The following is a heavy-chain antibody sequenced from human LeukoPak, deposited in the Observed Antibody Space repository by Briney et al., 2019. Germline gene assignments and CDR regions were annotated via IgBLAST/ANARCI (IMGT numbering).Heavy chain of an antibody. Sequence: SETLSLTCTVSGGSISSSSYYWGWIRQPPGKGLEWIGSIYYSGSTYYNPSLKSRVTISVDTSKNQFSLKLSSVTAADTAVYYCARDRRGSSNAFDIWGQGTMVTVSS. J-gene: IGHJ3*02. CDR3: ARDRRGSSNAFDI. CDR1: GGSISSSSYY. D-gene: IGHD1-26*01. V-gene: IGHV4-39*07. CDR2: IYYSGST.